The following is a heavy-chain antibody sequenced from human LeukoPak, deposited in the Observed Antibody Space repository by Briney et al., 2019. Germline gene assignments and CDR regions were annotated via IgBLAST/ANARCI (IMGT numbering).Heavy chain of an antibody. V-gene: IGHV3-53*01. Sequence: PGGSLRLSCAASGFTVITNDMTWVRQAPGKGLEWVSVLYSDGNTKYADSVQGRFTISRDNSKNTLYLEMNSLSPDDTAVYYCARGVELLAANTLAYWVQGTLVTVSS. J-gene: IGHJ4*02. CDR1: GFTVITND. CDR3: ARGVELLAANTLAY. CDR2: LYSDGNT. D-gene: IGHD1-7*01.